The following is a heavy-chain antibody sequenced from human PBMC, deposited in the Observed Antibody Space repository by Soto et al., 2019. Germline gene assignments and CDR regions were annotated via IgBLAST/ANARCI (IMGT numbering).Heavy chain of an antibody. V-gene: IGHV3-23*01. CDR2: MSGSGGST. CDR1: GFTFSSYA. Sequence: EVQLLESGGGLVQPGGSLRLSCAASGFTFSSYAMRWVRQAPGKGLELVSAMSGSGGSTYYADSVKGRFTISRDNSKNTLYLQMNSLRAEDTAVYYCARRGSGSYYDYWGQGTLVTVSS. D-gene: IGHD1-26*01. J-gene: IGHJ4*02. CDR3: ARRGSGSYYDY.